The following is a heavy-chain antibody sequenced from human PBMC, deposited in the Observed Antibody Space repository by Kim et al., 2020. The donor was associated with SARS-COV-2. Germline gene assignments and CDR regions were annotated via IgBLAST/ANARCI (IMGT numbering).Heavy chain of an antibody. D-gene: IGHD2-21*01. CDR2: ISSSSSYI. Sequence: GGSLRLSCAASGFTFSSYSMNWVRQAPGKGLEWVSSISSSSSYIYYADSVKGRFTISRDNAKNSLYLQMHSLRAEDTAVYYCASSILGYYGMDVWGQGTTVTVSS. J-gene: IGHJ6*02. V-gene: IGHV3-21*01. CDR1: GFTFSSYS. CDR3: ASSILGYYGMDV.